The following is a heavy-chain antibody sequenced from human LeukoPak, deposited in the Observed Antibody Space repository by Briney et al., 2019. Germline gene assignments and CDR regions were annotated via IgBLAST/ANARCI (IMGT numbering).Heavy chain of an antibody. CDR2: IYPGDSDT. CDR3: ARCLVPAPNWFDP. D-gene: IGHD2-2*01. Sequence: GESLKISCKGSGYSFTSYWIGGVRQMPGKGLEWMGIIYPGDSDTRYSPSFQGQVTISADKSISTAYLQWSSLKASDTAMYYCARCLVPAPNWFDPWGQGTLVTVSS. V-gene: IGHV5-51*01. J-gene: IGHJ5*02. CDR1: GYSFTSYW.